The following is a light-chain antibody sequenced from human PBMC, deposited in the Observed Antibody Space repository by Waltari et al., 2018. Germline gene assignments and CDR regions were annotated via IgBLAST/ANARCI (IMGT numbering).Light chain of an antibody. V-gene: IGLV1-47*01. Sequence: QSVLTQPPSASETPGQRVIISCSGSSSNIGTHYVYWYQRLPGMAPTLLIYKNSQRPSGGPYRISGFRSGSSASLVISGLRSEDEADYFCAVWDDSLSTWMFGGGTKLTVL. CDR2: KNS. J-gene: IGLJ3*02. CDR1: SSNIGTHY. CDR3: AVWDDSLSTWM.